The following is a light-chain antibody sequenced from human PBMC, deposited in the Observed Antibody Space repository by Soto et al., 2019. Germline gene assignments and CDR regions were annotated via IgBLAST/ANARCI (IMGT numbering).Light chain of an antibody. CDR1: SSDIGLYNY. CDR3: SSLPTTSTPVV. V-gene: IGLV2-14*01. CDR2: EVN. J-gene: IGLJ1*01. Sequence: SALSQPAAMSGSPGQSITIPCTGASSDIGLYNYVSWYQHHPGKAPKLLISEVNVRPSGLSDRFPASTAGTTASLTISGLQPEDEAYYYRSSLPTTSTPVVYGSAPKVTVL.